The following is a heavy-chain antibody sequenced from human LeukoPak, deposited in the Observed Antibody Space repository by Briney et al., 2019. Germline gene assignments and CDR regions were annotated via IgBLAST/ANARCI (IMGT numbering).Heavy chain of an antibody. CDR3: ARRYDWNDRRGNWFDP. CDR2: INHSGST. D-gene: IGHD1-1*01. J-gene: IGHJ5*02. V-gene: IGHV4-34*01. CDR1: GGSFSGYY. Sequence: SETLSLTCAVYGGSFSGYYWSWIRQPPGKGLEWIGEINHSGSTNYNPSLKSRVTISVDTSKNQFSLKLSSVTAADTAVYYCARRYDWNDRRGNWFDPWGQGTLVTVSS.